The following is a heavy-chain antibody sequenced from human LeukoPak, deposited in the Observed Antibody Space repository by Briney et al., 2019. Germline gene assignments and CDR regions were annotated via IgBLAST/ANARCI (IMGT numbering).Heavy chain of an antibody. CDR1: GFTFSRFG. V-gene: IGHV3-23*01. Sequence: PGGSLRLSCVTSGFTFSRFGMTWVRQPPGKGLEWVASFDGNADGTYYADSVKGRCTISRDNSKNTLYLQMNSLRAEDTAIYYCAKPRIIGPGWAQFDYWGQGSLVTVSS. CDR3: AKPRIIGPGWAQFDY. CDR2: FDGNADGT. D-gene: IGHD3-9*01. J-gene: IGHJ4*02.